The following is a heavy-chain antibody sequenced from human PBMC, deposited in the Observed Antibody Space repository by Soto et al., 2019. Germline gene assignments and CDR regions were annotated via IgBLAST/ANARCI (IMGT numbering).Heavy chain of an antibody. CDR2: IYQSGTT. V-gene: IGHV4-4*02. Sequence: SETLSLTCVVSGGSIINIHAWGWVRQPPGKGLEWIGEIYQSGTTDYNPSLKSRVTMSVDKSRNQLSLTLNSVTAADTAVYYCATEDSMNWTHDYWGQGTLVTVSS. J-gene: IGHJ4*02. CDR3: ATEDSMNWTHDY. CDR1: GGSIINIHA. D-gene: IGHD1-1*01.